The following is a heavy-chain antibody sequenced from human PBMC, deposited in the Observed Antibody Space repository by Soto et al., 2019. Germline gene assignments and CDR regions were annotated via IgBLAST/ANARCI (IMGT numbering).Heavy chain of an antibody. V-gene: IGHV1-8*01. CDR1: GYTFTSYD. CDR2: MNPNSGNT. Sequence: SVKVSCKASGYTFTSYDINWVRQATGQGLEWMGWMNPNSGNTGYAQKFQGRVTMTRNTSISTAYMELSSLRSEDTAVYYCAIVYQPKAPNCFDPPGQPPFLTV. CDR3: AIVYQPKAPNCFDP. D-gene: IGHD2-15*01. J-gene: IGHJ5*02.